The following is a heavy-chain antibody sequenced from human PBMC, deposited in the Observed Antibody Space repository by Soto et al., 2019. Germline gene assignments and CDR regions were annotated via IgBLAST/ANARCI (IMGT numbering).Heavy chain of an antibody. D-gene: IGHD3-10*01. Sequence: QITLKESGPTLVKPTQTLTLTCTFSGFSLSTSGVGVGWIRQPPGKALEWLALIYWDDDKRYSPSLKSRLTITKDTSNNQVVLTMNNMDPVDTATYYCAHSDLLWFGEFSNYYYYGMDVWGQGTTVTVSS. V-gene: IGHV2-5*02. CDR3: AHSDLLWFGEFSNYYYYGMDV. CDR1: GFSLSTSGVG. J-gene: IGHJ6*02. CDR2: IYWDDDK.